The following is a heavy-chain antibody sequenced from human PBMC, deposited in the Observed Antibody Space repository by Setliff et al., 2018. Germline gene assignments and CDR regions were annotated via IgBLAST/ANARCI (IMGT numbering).Heavy chain of an antibody. CDR1: GFTFSNYA. J-gene: IGHJ4*02. V-gene: IGHV3-23*03. D-gene: IGHD6-13*01. CDR2: IYSDGSST. CDR3: AKRRSSSWFGGMDY. Sequence: GGSLRLSCAASGFTFSNYAMNWVRQAPGKGLEWVSVIYSDGSSTYYGDSVKGRFTISRDNSQNTLYLQMNSLRAEDTAVYYCAKRRSSSWFGGMDYWGQGTLVTVSS.